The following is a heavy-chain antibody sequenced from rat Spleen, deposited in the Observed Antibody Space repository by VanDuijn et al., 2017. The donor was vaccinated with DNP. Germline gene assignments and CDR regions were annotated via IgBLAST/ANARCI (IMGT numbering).Heavy chain of an antibody. CDR2: IWSGGNT. D-gene: IGHD1-4*01. V-gene: IGHV2S13*01. CDR1: GFSLTSYT. J-gene: IGHJ2*01. CDR3: NRNEFGQPGVY. Sequence: QVQLKESGPGLVQPSQTLSLTCTVSGFSLTSYTVSWVRQPPGKGLEWMGVIWSGGNTDYNSALKPRLSISRDTSASQVFLTVNSVQTEDTGIYYCNRNEFGQPGVYWGQGVMVTVSS.